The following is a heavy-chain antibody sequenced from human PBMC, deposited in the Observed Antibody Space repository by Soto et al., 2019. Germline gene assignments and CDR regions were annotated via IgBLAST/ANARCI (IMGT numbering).Heavy chain of an antibody. CDR3: ARDWGQQWLAYGLDV. V-gene: IGHV1-18*01. CDR2: ISTYNGHT. D-gene: IGHD6-19*01. CDR1: GYTFTNFG. Sequence: QVQLVQSGAEVKKLGASVKVSCKASGYTFTNFGISWVRQTPGQGLEWMGWISTYNGHTTSAQQLQGSLTMTTDTSPSTASMELRSLRSDDAAVYFCARDWGQQWLAYGLDVWGQGTTVTVSS. J-gene: IGHJ6*02.